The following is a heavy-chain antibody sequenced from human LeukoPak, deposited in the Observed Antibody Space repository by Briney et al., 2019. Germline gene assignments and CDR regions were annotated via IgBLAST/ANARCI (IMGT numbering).Heavy chain of an antibody. Sequence: SETLSLTCAVYGGSFSGYYWSWIRQPPGKGLEWIGEINHSGSTNYNPSLKSRVTISVDTSKNQFSLKLSSVTDADTAVYYCARVPIDYYDSSGYYWGQGTLVTVSS. CDR3: ARVPIDYYDSSGYY. J-gene: IGHJ4*02. D-gene: IGHD3-22*01. CDR2: INHSGST. V-gene: IGHV4-34*01. CDR1: GGSFSGYY.